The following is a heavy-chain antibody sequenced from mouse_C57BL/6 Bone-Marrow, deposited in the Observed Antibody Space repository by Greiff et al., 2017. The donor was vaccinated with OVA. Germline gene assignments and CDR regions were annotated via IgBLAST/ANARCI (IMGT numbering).Heavy chain of an antibody. CDR2: IDPSDSYT. Sequence: QVQLQQPGAELVMPGASVKLSCKASGYTFTSYWMHWVKQRPGQGLEWIGEIDPSDSYTNYNQKFKGKSTLTVDKSSSTAYMQLSSLTSEDSAVYYCARSGDKSTPWFAYWGKGTLVTVSA. V-gene: IGHV1-69*01. CDR1: GYTFTSYW. J-gene: IGHJ3*01. CDR3: ARSGDKSTPWFAY. D-gene: IGHD5-1*01.